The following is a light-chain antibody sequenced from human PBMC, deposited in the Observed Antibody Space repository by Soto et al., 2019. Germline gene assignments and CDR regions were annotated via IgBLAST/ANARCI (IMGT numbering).Light chain of an antibody. CDR3: QLYNNWPPWT. V-gene: IGKV3-15*01. J-gene: IGKJ1*01. CDR2: DAS. CDR1: QSVSNN. Sequence: ILMTQSPATLSVSPGERATLSCRASQSVSNNLAWYQQKPGQAPRLLIYDASTRATGIPDRFSGSGSGTEFNLNISGMQSADVAVYYCQLYNNWPPWTFGQGPKVEIK.